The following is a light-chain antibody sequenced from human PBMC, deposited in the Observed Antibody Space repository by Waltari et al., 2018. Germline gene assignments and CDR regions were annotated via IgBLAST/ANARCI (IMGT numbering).Light chain of an antibody. J-gene: IGKJ4*01. CDR1: PTIDKY. CDR3: QQSFSMPPT. Sequence: DIQMTQSPSSLSASVGDNVTITCRASPTIDKYLNWYQQKPGKAPRNLIHTTSSLQGGVPSRFSGSGSGSEFALTIASLQPEDSATYYCQQSFSMPPTFGGGTKVEI. V-gene: IGKV1-39*01. CDR2: TTS.